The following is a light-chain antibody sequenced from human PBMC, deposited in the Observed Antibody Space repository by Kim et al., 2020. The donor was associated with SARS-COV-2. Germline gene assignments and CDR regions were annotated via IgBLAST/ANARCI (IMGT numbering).Light chain of an antibody. CDR3: QQYNDYSRT. CDR1: QSIGSW. Sequence: DIQMTQSPSTLSASVGDRVAITCRASQSIGSWLAWYQQKPGKAPNLLIYKASSLESGVPSRFSGSGSGTDFTLTISSLQPDDFATYYCQQYNDYSRTFGQGTKVEIK. V-gene: IGKV1-5*03. CDR2: KAS. J-gene: IGKJ1*01.